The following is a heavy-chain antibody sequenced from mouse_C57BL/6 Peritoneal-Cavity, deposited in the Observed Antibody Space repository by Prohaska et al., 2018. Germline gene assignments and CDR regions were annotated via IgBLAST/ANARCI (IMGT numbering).Heavy chain of an antibody. D-gene: IGHD2-1*01. CDR3: ARSAGGNYPYFDV. CDR1: NCSSLG. V-gene: IGHV1-53*01. J-gene: IGHJ1*03. CDR2: INTSNGGT. Sequence: NCSSLGLNWVKQRPGQGLEWIGNINTSNGGTNYNEKFKSKATLTVDKSSSTAYMQLSSLTSEDSAVYYCARSAGGNYPYFDVGGTGTSVTVSS.